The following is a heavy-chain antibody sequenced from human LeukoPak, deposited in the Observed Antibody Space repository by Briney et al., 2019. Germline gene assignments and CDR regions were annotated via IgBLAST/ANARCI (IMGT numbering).Heavy chain of an antibody. V-gene: IGHV4-38-2*01. D-gene: IGHD3-16*01. CDR2: IYHSGRT. CDR3: HLPGGHMDV. CDR1: GYSISSGYY. J-gene: IGHJ6*03. Sequence: PSETLSLTCAVSGYSISSGYYWGWIRQPPGKGLEWIGSIYHSGRTYYNPSLKSRVTVSVDASKNQLSLRLSSVTAADTAVYYCHLPGGHMDVWAKGPRSSSP.